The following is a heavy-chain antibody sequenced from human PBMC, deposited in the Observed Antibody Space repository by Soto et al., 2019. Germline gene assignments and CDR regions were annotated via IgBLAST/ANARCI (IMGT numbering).Heavy chain of an antibody. CDR3: ARIPRTDSPSHDY. Sequence: PSETLSLTCAVSGYSISSGYYWGCIRQPPGKGLEWIGYIYYSGSTYYNPSLKSRVTISVDTSKNQFSLKLSSVTAADTAVYYCARIPRTDSPSHDYWGQGTLVTVSS. CDR1: GYSISSGYY. V-gene: IGHV4-30-4*08. CDR2: IYYSGST. D-gene: IGHD3-22*01. J-gene: IGHJ4*02.